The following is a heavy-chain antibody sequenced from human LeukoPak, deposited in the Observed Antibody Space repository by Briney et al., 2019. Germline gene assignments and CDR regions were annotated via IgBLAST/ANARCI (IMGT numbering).Heavy chain of an antibody. Sequence: GGSLRLSCAASGFTFSSYEMSWVRQAPGKGLEWVSVIYSGGSTYYADSVKGRFTISRDNSKNTLYLQMNSLRAEDTAVYYCARDRERVRGLYYYYMDVWGKGTTVTVSS. D-gene: IGHD3-10*01. CDR2: IYSGGST. CDR3: ARDRERVRGLYYYYMDV. CDR1: GFTFSSYE. V-gene: IGHV3-66*02. J-gene: IGHJ6*03.